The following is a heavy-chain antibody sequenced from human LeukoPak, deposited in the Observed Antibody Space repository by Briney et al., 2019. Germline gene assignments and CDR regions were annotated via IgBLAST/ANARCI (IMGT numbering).Heavy chain of an antibody. Sequence: RASVKVSFKASGYTFTSYDINWVRQATGQGLEWMGWMNPNSGNTGYAQKFQGRVTMTRNTSISTAYMELSSLRSEDTAVYYCARVYSGYDSEQWLVPHYYYGMDVWGQGTTVTVSS. CDR3: ARVYSGYDSEQWLVPHYYYGMDV. CDR2: MNPNSGNT. V-gene: IGHV1-8*01. D-gene: IGHD5-12*01. CDR1: GYTFTSYD. J-gene: IGHJ6*02.